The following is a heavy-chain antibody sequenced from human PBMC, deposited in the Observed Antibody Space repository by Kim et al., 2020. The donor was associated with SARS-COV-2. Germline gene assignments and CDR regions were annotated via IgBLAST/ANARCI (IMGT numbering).Heavy chain of an antibody. V-gene: IGHV3-23*01. CDR1: GFTFSSYA. CDR3: AKDLKGAGSSGFAGY. D-gene: IGHD3-22*01. Sequence: GGSLRLSCAASGFTFSSYAMSWVRQAPGKGLEWVSAISGSGGSTYYADSVKGRFTISRDNSKNTMYLQMNSLRAEDTAVYYCAKDLKGAGSSGFAGYWGQGTLVTVSS. J-gene: IGHJ4*02. CDR2: ISGSGGST.